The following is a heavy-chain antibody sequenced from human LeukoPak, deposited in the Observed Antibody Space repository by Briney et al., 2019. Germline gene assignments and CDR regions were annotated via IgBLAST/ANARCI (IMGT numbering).Heavy chain of an antibody. CDR1: GYTFTGYY. CDR2: INPNSGGT. D-gene: IGHD6-25*01. J-gene: IGHJ6*03. V-gene: IGHV1-2*06. CDR3: ARGQYQRAAAYYYMDV. Sequence: GASVKVSCKASGYTFTGYYMHWVRQAPGQGLEWMRRINPNSGGTDYAQKFQGRVTMTSDTSISTAYMELSRLRSDDTAVYYCARGQYQRAAAYYYMDVWGKGTKVTVSS.